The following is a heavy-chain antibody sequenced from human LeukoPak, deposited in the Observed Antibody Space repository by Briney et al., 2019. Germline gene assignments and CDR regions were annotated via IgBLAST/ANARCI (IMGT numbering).Heavy chain of an antibody. V-gene: IGHV7-4-1*02. CDR3: ARDGIYGSGSYSPPTFDY. Sequence: ASVKISCKASGYTFTSYAMNWVRQAPGQGLEWMGWINTNTGNPTYAQGFTGRFVFSLDTSVSTAYLQISSLKAEDTAVYYRARDGIYGSGSYSPPTFDYWGQGTLVTVSS. CDR1: GYTFTSYA. J-gene: IGHJ4*02. CDR2: INTNTGNP. D-gene: IGHD3-10*01.